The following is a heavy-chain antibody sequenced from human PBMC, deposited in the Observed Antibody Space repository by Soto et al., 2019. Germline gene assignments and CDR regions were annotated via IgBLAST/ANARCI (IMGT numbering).Heavy chain of an antibody. CDR3: ARISLGYCSSTSCPDYYYYMDV. CDR1: GGSISSYY. CDR2: IYYSGST. Sequence: SETLSLTCTVSGGSISSYYWSWIRQPPGKGLEWIGYIYYSGSTNYNPSLKSRVTISVDTSKNQFSLKLSSVTAADTAVYYCARISLGYCSSTSCPDYYYYMDVWGKGTTVTVSS. D-gene: IGHD2-2*01. V-gene: IGHV4-59*08. J-gene: IGHJ6*03.